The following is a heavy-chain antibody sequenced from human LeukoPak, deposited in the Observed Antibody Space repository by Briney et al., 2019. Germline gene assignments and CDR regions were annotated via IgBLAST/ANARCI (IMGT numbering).Heavy chain of an antibody. D-gene: IGHD3-3*01. CDR3: ARGFLEWFLYYYYYMDV. CDR2: ISHSGST. V-gene: IGHV4-38-2*02. CDR1: GYSISNGYY. Sequence: PSETLSLTCTVSGYSISNGYYWGWIRQPPGKGLEWIGEISHSGSTNYNPSLKSRVTISVDTSKTQFSLKLSSVTAADTAVYYCARGFLEWFLYYYYYMDVWGKGTTVTVSS. J-gene: IGHJ6*03.